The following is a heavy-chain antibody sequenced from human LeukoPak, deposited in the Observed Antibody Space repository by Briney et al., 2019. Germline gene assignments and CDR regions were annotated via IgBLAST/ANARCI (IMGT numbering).Heavy chain of an antibody. D-gene: IGHD5-18*01. CDR3: ARDRGYGEQLWFDY. CDR1: GYTFSDYG. CDR2: ISVYNGDT. J-gene: IGHJ4*02. V-gene: IGHV1-18*01. Sequence: APVKVSCKASGYTFSDYGITWVRQAPGQGLEWMGWISVYNGDTNYAPKFQGRVTMTTDTSTSTAYMELRSLRSDDTAMYYCARDRGYGEQLWFDYWGQGTLVTVSS.